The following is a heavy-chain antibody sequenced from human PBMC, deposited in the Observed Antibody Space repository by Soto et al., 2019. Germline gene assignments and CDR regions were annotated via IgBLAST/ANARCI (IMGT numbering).Heavy chain of an antibody. CDR1: GYTFTSYG. D-gene: IGHD3-22*01. J-gene: IGHJ6*02. CDR3: ARDLSSGYYFTYYYYGMDV. CDR2: ISAYNGNT. Sequence: ASVKVSCKASGYTFTSYGISWVRQAPGQGLEWMGWISAYNGNTNYAQKLQGRVTMTTDTSTSTAYMELRSLRSDDTAVYYCARDLSSGYYFTYYYYGMDVWGQGMTVSVAS. V-gene: IGHV1-18*04.